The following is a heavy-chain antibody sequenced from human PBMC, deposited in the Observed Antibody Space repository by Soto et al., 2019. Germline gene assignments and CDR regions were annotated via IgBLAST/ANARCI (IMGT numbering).Heavy chain of an antibody. CDR2: IYYSGST. J-gene: IGHJ6*02. CDR3: ARGRVDCGGDCYPPYYYYYYGMDV. CDR1: GGSISSGGYY. D-gene: IGHD2-21*02. Sequence: SETLSLTCTVSGGSISSGGYYWSWIRQHPGKGLEWIGYIYYSGSTYYNPSLKSRVTISVDTSKNQFSLKLSSVTAADTAVYYCARGRVDCGGDCYPPYYYYYYGMDVWGQGTTVTVSS. V-gene: IGHV4-31*03.